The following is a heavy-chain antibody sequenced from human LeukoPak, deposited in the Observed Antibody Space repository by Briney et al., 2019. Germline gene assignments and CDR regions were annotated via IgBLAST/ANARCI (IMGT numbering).Heavy chain of an antibody. J-gene: IGHJ4*02. CDR2: ISPSGENT. V-gene: IGHV3-23*01. Sequence: GGSLRLPCAASGFTFSITGMTWVRQAPGKGLEWVSTISPSGENTHYPDSVKGRFTISRDNSKNTLSLEINGLRVDDTAVYYCARDAGGAWPFDYWGQGTRVTVSS. CDR3: ARDAGGAWPFDY. D-gene: IGHD4-17*01. CDR1: GFTFSITG.